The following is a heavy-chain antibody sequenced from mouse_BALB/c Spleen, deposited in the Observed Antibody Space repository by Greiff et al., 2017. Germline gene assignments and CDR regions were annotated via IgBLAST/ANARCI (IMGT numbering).Heavy chain of an antibody. D-gene: IGHD1-1*01. CDR1: GFTFSSFG. J-gene: IGHJ4*01. CDR2: ISSGSSTI. V-gene: IGHV5-17*02. Sequence: DVHLVESGGGLVQPGGSRKLSCAASGFTFSSFGMHWVRQAPEKGLEWVAYISSGSSTIYYADTVKGRFTISRDNPKNTLFLQMTSLRSEDTAMYYCARSPFITTAMDYWGQGTAVTVSS. CDR3: ARSPFITTAMDY.